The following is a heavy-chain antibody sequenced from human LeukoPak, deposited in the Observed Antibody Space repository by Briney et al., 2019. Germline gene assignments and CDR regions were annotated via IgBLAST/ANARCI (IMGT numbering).Heavy chain of an antibody. CDR1: GFTFGDYA. CDR3: TRVGYSGYERKPDY. V-gene: IGHV3-49*03. CDR2: IRSKAYGGTT. J-gene: IGHJ4*02. Sequence: QAGGSLRLSCTASGFTFGDYAMSWFRQAPGKGLEWVGFIRSKAYGGTTEYAASVKGRFTISRDDSKSIAYLQMNSLKTEDTAVYYCTRVGYSGYERKPDYWGQGTLVTVSS. D-gene: IGHD5-12*01.